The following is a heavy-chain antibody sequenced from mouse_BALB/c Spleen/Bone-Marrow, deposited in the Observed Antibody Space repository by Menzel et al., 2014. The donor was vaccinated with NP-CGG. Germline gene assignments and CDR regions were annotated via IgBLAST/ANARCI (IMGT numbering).Heavy chain of an antibody. D-gene: IGHD1-3*01. Sequence: QAHLQQPGAELVTPGASVKLSCKASGYTFTTYWMHWVKQRPGHGLEWIGQVDPSDGYTNYSQMFKGKATLTVDKSSSTAYMQLSSLSSEDSAVYYCARGGDNFAWFAYWGQGTLVTVSA. J-gene: IGHJ3*01. V-gene: IGHV1-69*02. CDR3: ARGGDNFAWFAY. CDR1: GYTFTTYW. CDR2: VDPSDGYT.